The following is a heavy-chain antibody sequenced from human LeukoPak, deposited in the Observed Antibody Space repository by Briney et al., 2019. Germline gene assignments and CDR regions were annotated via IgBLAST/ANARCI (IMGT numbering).Heavy chain of an antibody. Sequence: SETLSLTCTVSGGSISSYYWSWIRQPPGKGLEWIGYIYYSGSTDYNPSLKSRVTISVDTSKNQFSLKLSSVTAADTAVYYCARRPGGSSWRFDYWGQGTLVTVSS. CDR3: ARRPGGSSWRFDY. CDR1: GGSISSYY. D-gene: IGHD6-13*01. V-gene: IGHV4-59*08. J-gene: IGHJ4*02. CDR2: IYYSGST.